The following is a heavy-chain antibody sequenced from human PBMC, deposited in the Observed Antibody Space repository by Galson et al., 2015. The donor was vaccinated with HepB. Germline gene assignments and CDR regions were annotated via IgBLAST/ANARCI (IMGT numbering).Heavy chain of an antibody. CDR3: ARARYRTSPDPT. D-gene: IGHD6-6*01. CDR2: ISGYNGDT. CDR1: RYSFTKYG. V-gene: IGHV1-18*01. Sequence: SVKVSCKASRYSFTKYGISWVRQAPGQGLEWMGWISGYNGDTSSAQNFQGRLTMTTDTSTSTAYMELRSLRFDDTAVYFCARARYRTSPDPTWGQGTLVTVSS. J-gene: IGHJ4*02.